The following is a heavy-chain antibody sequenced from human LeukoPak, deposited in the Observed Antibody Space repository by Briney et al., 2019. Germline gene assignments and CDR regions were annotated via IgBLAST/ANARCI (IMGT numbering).Heavy chain of an antibody. V-gene: IGHV4-39*01. CDR2: IYYTGIT. CDR3: ARRFRYCSGGSCYPGVNWFDP. Sequence: SETLSLTCTVSGDSISSITYNWGWIRQPPGKGLEWIGSIYYTGITYYNPSLKSRVTMSVDTSENQFSLNLNSVTAADTAVYYCARRFRYCSGGSCYPGVNWFDPWGQGTLVTVSS. J-gene: IGHJ5*02. D-gene: IGHD2-15*01. CDR1: GDSISSITYN.